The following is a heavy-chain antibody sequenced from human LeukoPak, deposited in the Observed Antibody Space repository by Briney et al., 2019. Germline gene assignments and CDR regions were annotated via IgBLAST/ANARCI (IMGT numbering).Heavy chain of an antibody. CDR2: ISSNGGST. CDR1: GFTFSSYA. V-gene: IGHV3-64*01. CDR3: ARDLSSSWYRIIPFDAFHI. Sequence: HPGGSLRLSCAASGFTFSSYAMHWVRQAPGKGLEYVSAISSNGGSTYYANSVKGRFTISRDNAKNSLYLQMNSLRAEDTAVYYCARDLSSSWYRIIPFDAFHIWGQGTMVTVSS. D-gene: IGHD6-13*01. J-gene: IGHJ3*02.